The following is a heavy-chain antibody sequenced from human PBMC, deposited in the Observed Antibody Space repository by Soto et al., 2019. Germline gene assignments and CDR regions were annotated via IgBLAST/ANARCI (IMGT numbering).Heavy chain of an antibody. Sequence: VESLTLSCKGSGYSFTSYWAGWVRQLPGKGLEWMGIIYPGDSDTRYSTSFQGQVTISRDNSKSTLYLQMNSLRAEDTAVYYCAKDQTEYYYYGMDVWGQGTTVTV. J-gene: IGHJ6*02. CDR2: IYPGDSDT. CDR3: AKDQTEYYYYGMDV. CDR1: GYSFTSYW. V-gene: IGHV5-51*01.